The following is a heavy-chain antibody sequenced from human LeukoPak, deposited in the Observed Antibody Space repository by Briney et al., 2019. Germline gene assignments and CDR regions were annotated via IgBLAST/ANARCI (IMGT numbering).Heavy chain of an antibody. CDR2: ISAYNGNT. CDR1: GSTFTIYG. V-gene: IGHV1-18*01. Sequence: SSVTVSFKCSGSTFTIYGISWVRQPPAQGLEWMGWISAYNGNTNYAQKLQGRVTMTTDTSTSTAYMELRSMRSDDTAVYYCARDCVRDYYDSSGYEFQHWGQGTLVTVSS. CDR3: ARDCVRDYYDSSGYEFQH. J-gene: IGHJ1*01. D-gene: IGHD3-22*01.